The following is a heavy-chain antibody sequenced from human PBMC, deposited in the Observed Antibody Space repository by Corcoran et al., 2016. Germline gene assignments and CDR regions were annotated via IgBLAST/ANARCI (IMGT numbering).Heavy chain of an antibody. J-gene: IGHJ4*02. CDR3: ARGALIAARGSLKYYFDY. V-gene: IGHV4-34*01. D-gene: IGHD6-6*01. CDR2: INHSGST. CDR1: GGSFSGYY. Sequence: QVQLQQWGAGLLKPSETLSLTCAVYGGSFSGYYWSWIRQPPGKGLEWIGEINHSGSTNYNPSLKSRVTISVDTSKNQFSLKLSSVTAADTAVYYWARGALIAARGSLKYYFDYWGQGTLVTVSS.